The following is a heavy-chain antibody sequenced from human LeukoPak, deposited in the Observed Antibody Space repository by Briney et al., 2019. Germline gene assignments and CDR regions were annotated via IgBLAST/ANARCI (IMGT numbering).Heavy chain of an antibody. CDR2: VSGTGGDT. V-gene: IGHV3-23*01. Sequence: GGSLRLSCAASGFTFNSYAISWVRQAPGKGLEWVSVVSGTGGDTYYTDSVKGRFTVSRDNSKYTVYLEMNSLRAEDTAVYYCAAWVGRLTGYYGDAFDIWGQGTMVTVSS. CDR1: GFTFNSYA. CDR3: AAWVGRLTGYYGDAFDI. D-gene: IGHD3-9*01. J-gene: IGHJ3*02.